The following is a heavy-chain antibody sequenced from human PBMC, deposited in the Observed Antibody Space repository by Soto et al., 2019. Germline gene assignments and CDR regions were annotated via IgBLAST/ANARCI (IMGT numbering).Heavy chain of an antibody. CDR2: ISTYDGNT. V-gene: IGHV1-18*01. D-gene: IGHD6-6*01. J-gene: IGHJ5*02. Sequence: ASVKVSCKASGYTFSSYSITWVRQAPGQGLEWMGWISTYDGNTNYAQKFQDRVAMTTDTSTTTAYMELRSLRSDDTAVYYCARKSISSSWFGPWGQGTLVTVSS. CDR3: ARKSISSSWFGP. CDR1: GYTFSSYS.